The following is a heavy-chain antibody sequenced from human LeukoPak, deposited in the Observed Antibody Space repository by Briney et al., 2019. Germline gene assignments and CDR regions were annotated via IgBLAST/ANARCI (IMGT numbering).Heavy chain of an antibody. CDR1: GGTFSSYA. J-gene: IGHJ4*02. CDR2: IIAYNGNT. V-gene: IGHV1-18*01. CDR3: ARRVYYDSSGYYSVDY. D-gene: IGHD3-22*01. Sequence: ASVKVSCKASGGTFSSYAIRWVRQAPGQGLEWMGWIIAYNGNTNYAQKLQGRVTMTTDTSTSTAYMELRSLRSDDTAVYYCARRVYYDSSGYYSVDYWGQGTLVTVSS.